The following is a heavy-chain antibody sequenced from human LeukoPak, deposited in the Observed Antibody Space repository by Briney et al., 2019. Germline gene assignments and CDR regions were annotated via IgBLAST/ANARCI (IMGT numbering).Heavy chain of an antibody. CDR2: INSDGSST. J-gene: IGHJ4*02. D-gene: IGHD2-2*01. CDR3: ANHLGYCSSTSCL. CDR1: GFTFSSYW. V-gene: IGHV3-74*01. Sequence: GGSLRLSCAASGFTFSSYWMHWVRQAPGKGLVWVSRINSDGSSTSYADSVKGRFTTSRDNAKNTLYLQMNSLRAEDTAVYYCANHLGYCSSTSCLWGQGTLVTVSS.